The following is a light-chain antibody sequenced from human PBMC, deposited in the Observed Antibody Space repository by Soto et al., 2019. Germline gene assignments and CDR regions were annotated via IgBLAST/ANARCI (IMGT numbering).Light chain of an antibody. Sequence: QAVVTQPPSASGSPGQSVTISCTGTSSDVGGYNYVSWYQQHPGKAPKLMIYEVSKRPSGVPDRFSGSKSGNTASLTVSGLQAEDEADYYCSSYAGSNNFVVFGGGTKRAVL. CDR2: EVS. CDR1: SSDVGGYNY. V-gene: IGLV2-8*01. J-gene: IGLJ2*01. CDR3: SSYAGSNNFVV.